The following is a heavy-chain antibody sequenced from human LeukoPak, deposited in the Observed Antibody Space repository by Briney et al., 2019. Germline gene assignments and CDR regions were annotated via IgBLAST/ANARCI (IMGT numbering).Heavy chain of an antibody. D-gene: IGHD2-15*01. J-gene: IGHJ4*02. CDR1: GYTFTSYA. CDR2: INTNTGNP. Sequence: ASVKVSCEASGYTFTSYAMNWVRQAPGQGLEWMGWINTNTGNPTYAQGFTGRFVFSLDTSVSTAYLQISSLKPEDTAVYYCARAGYCSAAGCRLWAYWGQGTLVTVSS. CDR3: ARAGYCSAAGCRLWAY. V-gene: IGHV7-4-1*02.